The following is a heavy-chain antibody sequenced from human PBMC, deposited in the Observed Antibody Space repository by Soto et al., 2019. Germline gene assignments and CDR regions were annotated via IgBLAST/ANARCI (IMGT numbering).Heavy chain of an antibody. J-gene: IGHJ6*02. V-gene: IGHV4-39*01. D-gene: IGHD3-22*01. CDR3: AGGDYYHSSGYYFYYYTMDV. CDR2: VYYGGST. Sequence: TSETLSLTCTFSGGSISSSSYYWGWIRKPPGKGLEWIGNVYYGGSTYYNPSLKSRVTISVETSKSQFSLKLSSVTAADTAVYYCAGGDYYHSSGYYFYYYTMDVWGQGTTVTVSS. CDR1: GGSISSSSYY.